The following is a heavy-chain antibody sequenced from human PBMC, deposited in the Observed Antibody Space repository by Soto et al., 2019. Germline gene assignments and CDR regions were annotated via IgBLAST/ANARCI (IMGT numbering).Heavy chain of an antibody. D-gene: IGHD2-2*01. V-gene: IGHV3-11*01. Sequence: GGSLRLSCAASGFTFSDYYMSWIRQAPGKGLEWVSYISSSGSTIYYADSVKGRLTISRDNAKNSLYLQMNSLRAEDTAVYYCARYCSSTSCYLLYGMDVWGQGTTVTVSS. CDR2: ISSSGSTI. CDR3: ARYCSSTSCYLLYGMDV. CDR1: GFTFSDYY. J-gene: IGHJ6*02.